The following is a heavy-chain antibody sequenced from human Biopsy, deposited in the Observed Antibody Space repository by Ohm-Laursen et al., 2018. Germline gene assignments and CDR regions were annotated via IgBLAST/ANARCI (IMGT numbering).Heavy chain of an antibody. CDR2: ISYSGST. D-gene: IGHD3-3*01. Sequence: SDTLSLTCTVSGASIGSNDYYWTWIRQRPGKGLEWAGHISYSGSTYYNPSLKSRVTISKDTSKNQFSLQVNSVTAADTAVYYCARTPRDSFWSGSYKRGLWFDPWGQGTLVTVSS. J-gene: IGHJ5*02. CDR3: ARTPRDSFWSGSYKRGLWFDP. CDR1: GASIGSNDYY. V-gene: IGHV4-30-4*02.